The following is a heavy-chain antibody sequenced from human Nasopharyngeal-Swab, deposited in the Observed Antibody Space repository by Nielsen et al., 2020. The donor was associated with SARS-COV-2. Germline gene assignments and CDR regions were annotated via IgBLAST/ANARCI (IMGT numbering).Heavy chain of an antibody. D-gene: IGHD6-6*01. V-gene: IGHV1-24*01. Sequence: ASVKVSCKVSGNSLTEISMHWVRQAPGKGLEWMGGIDPKDGKTIYTEKFQGRVIMNEDTSTAKAYMELRSLRSEDTALYYCAVVTRSIFGVEYGNSAFDYWGLGTLVTVSS. CDR1: GNSLTEIS. CDR3: AVVTRSIFGVEYGNSAFDY. J-gene: IGHJ4*02. CDR2: IDPKDGKT.